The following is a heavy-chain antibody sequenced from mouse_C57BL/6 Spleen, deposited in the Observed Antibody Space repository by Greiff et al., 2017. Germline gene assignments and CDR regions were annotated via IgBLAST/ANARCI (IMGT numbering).Heavy chain of an antibody. CDR1: GYSFTSGYY. D-gene: IGHD1-1*01. Sequence: EVKLQESGPGLVKPSQSLSLTCSVTGYSFTSGYYWNWIRQFPGNKLEWMGYIRYDGSNNYNPSLKNRISITRDTSKNQFFLKLNSVTNEDTATYYCARGIYCYGGSYWYFDYWGQGTTLTVSS. CDR2: IRYDGSN. CDR3: ARGIYCYGGSYWYFDY. V-gene: IGHV3-6*01. J-gene: IGHJ2*01.